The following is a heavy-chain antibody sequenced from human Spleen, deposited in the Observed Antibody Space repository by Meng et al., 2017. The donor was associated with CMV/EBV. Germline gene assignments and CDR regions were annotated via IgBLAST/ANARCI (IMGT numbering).Heavy chain of an antibody. Sequence: ASVKVSCKASGYTFTAYYIHWVRQAPGQDLEWMGWIHPHRGDTNYAQQFQGRVTLTRDTSISTAYMELSRLRSDDTAVYYCARDIVVVPAAMDYYYYGMDVWGQGTTVTVSS. CDR1: GYTFTAYY. J-gene: IGHJ6*02. CDR3: ARDIVVVPAAMDYYYYGMDV. D-gene: IGHD2-2*01. V-gene: IGHV1-2*02. CDR2: IHPHRGDT.